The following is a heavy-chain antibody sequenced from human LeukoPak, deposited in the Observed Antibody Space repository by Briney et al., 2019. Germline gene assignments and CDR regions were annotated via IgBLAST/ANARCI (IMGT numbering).Heavy chain of an antibody. CDR1: GYTFTSYG. D-gene: IGHD2-15*01. J-gene: IGHJ5*02. Sequence: RASVKVSCKASGYTFTSYGISWVRQAPGQGLEWMGWISAYNGNTNYAQKLQGRVTMATDTSTSTAYMELRSLRSDDTAVYYCARVNPDIVVVVAAISSGDWFDPWGRGTLVTVSS. CDR3: ARVNPDIVVVVAAISSGDWFDP. V-gene: IGHV1-18*01. CDR2: ISAYNGNT.